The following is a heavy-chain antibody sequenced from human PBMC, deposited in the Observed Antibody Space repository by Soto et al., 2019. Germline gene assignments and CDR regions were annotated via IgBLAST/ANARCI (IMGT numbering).Heavy chain of an antibody. CDR2: INPNTGNA. V-gene: IGHV7-4-1*01. CDR3: ARDSASGSFAS. Sequence: QVQLVQSGSESMQPGASVKVSCKGSGYNFNSHSLTWLRQAPGQGLEWMGWINPNTGNATYEQGFTGRFVISLDASVRTVYLQIFSLKADNSAVYYCARDSASGSFASWGQGTGVTVSS. D-gene: IGHD1-26*01. J-gene: IGHJ4*02. CDR1: GYNFNSHS.